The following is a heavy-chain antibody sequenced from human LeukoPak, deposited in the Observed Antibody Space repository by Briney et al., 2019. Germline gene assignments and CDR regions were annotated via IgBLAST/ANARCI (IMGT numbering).Heavy chain of an antibody. D-gene: IGHD3-10*01. CDR1: GFTFSSYA. CDR2: ISSNGGST. V-gene: IGHV3-64*01. Sequence: GGSLRLSCAASGFTFSSYAMHWVRQAPGKGLEYVSAISSNGGSTYYANSVKGRFTISRDNSKNTLYLQMGSLRAEDVAVYYCARARYGSGAVDYWGQGTLVTVSS. CDR3: ARARYGSGAVDY. J-gene: IGHJ4*02.